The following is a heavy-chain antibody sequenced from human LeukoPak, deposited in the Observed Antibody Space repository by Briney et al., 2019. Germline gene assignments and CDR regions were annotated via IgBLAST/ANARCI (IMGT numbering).Heavy chain of an antibody. CDR3: ARDLAAEGDYYGMDV. D-gene: IGHD6-13*01. Sequence: PSETLSLTCTVSGGSISSSSYYWGWIRQPPGKGLEWIGYIYYSGSTNYNPSLKSRVTISVDTSKNQFSPKLSSVTAADTAVYYCARDLAAEGDYYGMDVWGQGTTVTVSS. V-gene: IGHV4-61*01. CDR1: GGSISSSSYY. CDR2: IYYSGST. J-gene: IGHJ6*02.